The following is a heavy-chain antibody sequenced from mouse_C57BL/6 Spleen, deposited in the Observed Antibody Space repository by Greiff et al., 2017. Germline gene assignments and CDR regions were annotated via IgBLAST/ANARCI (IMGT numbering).Heavy chain of an antibody. V-gene: IGHV1-42*01. CDR1: GYSFTGYY. D-gene: IGHD1-1*01. CDR2: INPSTGGT. CDR3: ARRGVFITPVVPYFDY. J-gene: IGHJ2*01. Sequence: EVHLVESGPELVKPGASVKISCKASGYSFTGYYMNWVKQSPEKSLEWIGEINPSTGGTTYNKKFKAKATLTVAKSSSTAYMQLKSLTSEDSAVYYCARRGVFITPVVPYFDYWGQGTTLTVSS.